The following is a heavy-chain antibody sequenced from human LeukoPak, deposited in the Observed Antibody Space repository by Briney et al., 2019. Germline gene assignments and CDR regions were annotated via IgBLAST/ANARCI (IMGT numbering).Heavy chain of an antibody. J-gene: IGHJ4*02. V-gene: IGHV3-9*01. CDR3: AKASDCSSTSCQSPGLDY. CDR1: GFTFDDYA. CDR2: ISWSGGNI. Sequence: GGSLRPSCAASGFTFDDYAIHWVRQAPGKGLEWVSGISWSGGNIGYADSVKGRFTISRDNAKNSLYLQMNSLRAEDAALYYCAKASDCSSTSCQSPGLDYWGQGTLVTVSS. D-gene: IGHD2-2*01.